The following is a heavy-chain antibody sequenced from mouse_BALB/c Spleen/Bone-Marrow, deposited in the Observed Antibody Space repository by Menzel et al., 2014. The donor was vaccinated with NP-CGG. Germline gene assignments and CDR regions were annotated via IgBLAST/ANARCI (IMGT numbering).Heavy chain of an antibody. D-gene: IGHD2-3*01. Sequence: QVQLQQSGAALVRPGTSVRVSCKASGYAFTDYLMEWLKQRPGQGLERLGVINPGSGSTNYYEKFKDKATLTADKSSSTAYMQLSSLTSDDAAVYFCERYDGYFDYWGQGTILTVSS. CDR2: INPGSGST. V-gene: IGHV1-54*01. J-gene: IGHJ2*01. CDR3: ERYDGYFDY. CDR1: GYAFTDYL.